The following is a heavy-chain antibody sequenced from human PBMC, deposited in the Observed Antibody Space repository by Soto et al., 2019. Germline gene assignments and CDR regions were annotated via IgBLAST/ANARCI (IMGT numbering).Heavy chain of an antibody. D-gene: IGHD3-9*01. V-gene: IGHV3-23*01. CDR3: AKDLRDFDPSYPDY. CDR1: GFSFSSYA. CDR2: ITGSDGST. Sequence: EVQLLESGGGLVQSGGSLRLSCAASGFSFSSYAMTWVRQAPGKGLEWVSAITGSDGSTYYADSVKGRFTISRDNSKNTLYLQMNSLRAEDTAVYYCAKDLRDFDPSYPDYWGQGTLVTVSS. J-gene: IGHJ4*02.